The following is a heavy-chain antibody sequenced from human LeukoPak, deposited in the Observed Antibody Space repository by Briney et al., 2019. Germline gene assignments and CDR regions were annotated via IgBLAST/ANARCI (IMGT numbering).Heavy chain of an antibody. CDR2: IYHSGST. D-gene: IGHD6-19*01. V-gene: IGHV4-38-2*01. Sequence: SETLSLTCAVSGYSISSGYYWGWIRQPPGKGLEWIGSIYHSGSTYYNPSLKSRVTISVDTSKNQFSLKLSSVTAADTAVYYCASFIAVAGPMDVWGKGTRVTVSS. CDR1: GYSISSGYY. CDR3: ASFIAVAGPMDV. J-gene: IGHJ6*03.